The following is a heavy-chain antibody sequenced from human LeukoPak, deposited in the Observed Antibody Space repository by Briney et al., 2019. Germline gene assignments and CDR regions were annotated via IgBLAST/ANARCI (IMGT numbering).Heavy chain of an antibody. CDR3: AKDGGYCSSTSCYLYYMDV. V-gene: IGHV3-53*01. CDR1: GFTVSSNY. D-gene: IGHD2-2*01. CDR2: IYSGGST. Sequence: GGSLRLSCAASGFTVSSNYMSWVRQAPGKGLEWVSVIYSGGSTYYADSVKGRFTISRDNSKNTLYLQMNSLRAEDTAVYYCAKDGGYCSSTSCYLYYMDVWGKGTTVTVSS. J-gene: IGHJ6*03.